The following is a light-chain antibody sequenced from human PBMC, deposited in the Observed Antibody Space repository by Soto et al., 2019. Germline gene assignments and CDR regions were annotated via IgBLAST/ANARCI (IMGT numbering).Light chain of an antibody. CDR2: ADY. CDR3: QSYDNNVSGWV. J-gene: IGLJ3*02. V-gene: IGLV1-47*02. Sequence: QSVLTQPPSASGTPGQRVSISCSGSRSNIGRNYVYWYQQFPGTVPKLLIYADYERPSGVPARFSGSKSRASAALVITGLRADDEADSYCQSYDNNVSGWVFGGGTKVTVL. CDR1: RSNIGRNY.